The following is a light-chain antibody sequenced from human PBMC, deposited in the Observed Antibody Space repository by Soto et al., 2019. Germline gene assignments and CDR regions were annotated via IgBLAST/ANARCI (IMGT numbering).Light chain of an antibody. CDR3: QQSFNLPRT. CDR1: QSISSS. V-gene: IGKV1-39*01. J-gene: IGKJ1*01. Sequence: DMQMTQSPSSLSASVGETITITCRASQSISSSLNWFQHSPGQPPKLLLFAASNLHAGVPPRFSGSGSGTSFSLTIRSPQPEDFATYYCQQSFNLPRTFGPGTKVDI. CDR2: AAS.